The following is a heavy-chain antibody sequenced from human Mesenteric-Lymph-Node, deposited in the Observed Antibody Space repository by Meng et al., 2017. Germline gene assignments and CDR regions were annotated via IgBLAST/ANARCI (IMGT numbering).Heavy chain of an antibody. CDR2: ISGSGGST. CDR1: GFTFSSYA. D-gene: IGHD3-22*01. CDR3: AKGMGSSGYYKYYFDY. Sequence: GESLRLSCAASGFTFSSYAMSWVRQAPGKGLEWVSAISGSGGSTYYADSVKGRFTISRDNSKNTLYLQMNSLRAEDTAVYYCAKGMGSSGYYKYYFDYWGQGTLVTVSS. V-gene: IGHV3-23*01. J-gene: IGHJ4*02.